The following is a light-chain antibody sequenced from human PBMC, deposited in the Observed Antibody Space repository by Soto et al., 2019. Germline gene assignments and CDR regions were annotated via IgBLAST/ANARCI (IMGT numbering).Light chain of an antibody. J-gene: IGLJ3*02. Sequence: QLVLTQPPSASGTPGQRVSISCSGSSSNIGRNTVNWYQQLPGTAPKVLIYSNDQRPSGVPDRFSGSKSGTSASLAISGLQSEDEADYYCAAWDDSLNGQGVFGGGTQLTVL. CDR1: SSNIGRNT. V-gene: IGLV1-44*01. CDR2: SND. CDR3: AAWDDSLNGQGV.